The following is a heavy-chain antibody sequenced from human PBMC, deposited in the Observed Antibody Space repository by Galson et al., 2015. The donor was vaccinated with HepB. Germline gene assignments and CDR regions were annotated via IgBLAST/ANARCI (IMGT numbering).Heavy chain of an antibody. CDR3: AKDGGRGYTYGPNWFDP. CDR1: GFTFSSYG. Sequence: SLRLSCAASGFTFSSYGMPWVRQAPGKGLAWVAVVSYDGSNKYYADSVKGRFTISRDNSKNTLYLQMNSLRAEDTAIYYCAKDGGRGYTYGPNWFDPWGQGTLVTVSS. CDR2: VSYDGSNK. J-gene: IGHJ5*02. D-gene: IGHD5-18*01. V-gene: IGHV3-30*18.